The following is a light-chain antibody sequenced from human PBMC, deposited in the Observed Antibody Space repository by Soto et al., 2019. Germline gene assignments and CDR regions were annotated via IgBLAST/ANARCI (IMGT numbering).Light chain of an antibody. J-gene: IGLJ1*01. CDR1: SSDVGGYNY. CDR3: SSYTSSTTTV. Sequence: QSLLRHPASVSWSPGHSITISCTGTSSDVGGYNYVSWYQQHPGKAPKLMIYEVSNRPSGVSNRFSGSKSGNTASLTISGLQAEEEADYYCSSYTSSTTTVFGTGTNVTAL. CDR2: EVS. V-gene: IGLV2-14*01.